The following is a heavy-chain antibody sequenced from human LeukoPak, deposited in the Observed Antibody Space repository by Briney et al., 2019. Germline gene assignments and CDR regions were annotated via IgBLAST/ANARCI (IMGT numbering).Heavy chain of an antibody. J-gene: IGHJ4*02. CDR3: ASEAVAAPGY. V-gene: IGHV3-66*02. D-gene: IGHD6-19*01. CDR1: GFTVSSNY. Sequence: GGSLRLSCAASGFTVSSNYMSWVRQAPGKGLEWVSVIYSGGSTYYADSVKGRFTISRDNSKNTLYLQMNSLRAEDTAVYYRASEAVAAPGYWGQGTLVTVSS. CDR2: IYSGGST.